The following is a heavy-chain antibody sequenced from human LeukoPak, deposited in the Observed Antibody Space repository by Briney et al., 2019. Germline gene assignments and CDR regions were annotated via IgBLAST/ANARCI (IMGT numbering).Heavy chain of an antibody. J-gene: IGHJ4*02. CDR3: ARVLWNGDYPRFDY. V-gene: IGHV3-48*01. CDR1: GFTFSDYS. D-gene: IGHD4-17*01. CDR2: ISSSSDTI. Sequence: GGSLRLSCAASGFTFSDYSMNWVRQAPGKGLEWISYISSSSDTIYYADSVKGRFTISRDNAKNSLYLQMNSLRAEDTAVYYCARVLWNGDYPRFDYWGQGTLVTVSS.